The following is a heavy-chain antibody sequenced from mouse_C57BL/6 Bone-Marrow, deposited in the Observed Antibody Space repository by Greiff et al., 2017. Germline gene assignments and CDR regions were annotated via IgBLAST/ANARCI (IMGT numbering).Heavy chain of an antibody. CDR1: GYTFTSYG. V-gene: IGHV1-81*01. J-gene: IGHJ1*03. Sequence: VKLMESGAELARPGASVKLSCKASGYTFTSYGISWVKQRTGQGLEWIGEIYPRSGNTYSNEKFKGKATLTADKSSSTAYMEHSSLTSEDSAVYYWARDYYCSDRYVDVWGTGTTVTVSS. D-gene: IGHD1-1*01. CDR3: ARDYYCSDRYVDV. CDR2: IYPRSGNT.